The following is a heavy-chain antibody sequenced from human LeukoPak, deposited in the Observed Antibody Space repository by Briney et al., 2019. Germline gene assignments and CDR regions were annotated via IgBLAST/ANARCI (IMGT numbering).Heavy chain of an antibody. V-gene: IGHV3-30*02. Sequence: GGSLRLSCAASGFTFSSYGMHWVRQAPGKGLEWVAFIRYDGSNKYYADSVKGRFTISRDNSKNTLYLQMNSLRAEDTAVYYCAREWDCSSTSCYSRGYFDYWGQGTLVTVSS. D-gene: IGHD2-2*01. J-gene: IGHJ4*02. CDR1: GFTFSSYG. CDR3: AREWDCSSTSCYSRGYFDY. CDR2: IRYDGSNK.